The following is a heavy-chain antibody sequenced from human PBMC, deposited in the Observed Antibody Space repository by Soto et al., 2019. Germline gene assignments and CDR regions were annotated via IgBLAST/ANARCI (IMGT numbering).Heavy chain of an antibody. D-gene: IGHD3-16*01. V-gene: IGHV4-31*03. CDR3: ARECAGGYYYYGMDV. Sequence: SETLSLTCTVSGGSISSGGYYWSWIRQHPGKGLEWIGYIYYSGSTYYNPSLKSRVTISVDTSKNQFSLKLSSVTAADTAVYYCARECAGGYYYYGMDVWGQGTTVTVSS. J-gene: IGHJ6*02. CDR2: IYYSGST. CDR1: GGSISSGGYY.